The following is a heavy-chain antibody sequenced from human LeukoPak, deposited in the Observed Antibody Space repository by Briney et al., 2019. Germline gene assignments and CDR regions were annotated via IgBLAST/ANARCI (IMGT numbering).Heavy chain of an antibody. J-gene: IGHJ5*02. CDR2: ISGSGGST. CDR1: GFTFSSYA. Sequence: GGSLRLSCAASGFTFSSYAMSWVRQAPGKGLEWVSAISGSGGSTYYADSVNGRFTISRDNSKNTLYLQMNSLRAEDTAVYYCAKDHRGRSSSPFDPWGQGTLVTVSS. CDR3: AKDHRGRSSSPFDP. V-gene: IGHV3-23*01. D-gene: IGHD6-13*01.